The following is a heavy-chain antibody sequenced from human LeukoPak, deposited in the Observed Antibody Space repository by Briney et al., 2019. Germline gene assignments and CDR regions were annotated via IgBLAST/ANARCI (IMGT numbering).Heavy chain of an antibody. CDR3: ARGVAARNSFDY. J-gene: IGHJ4*02. CDR2: IIPIFGIA. V-gene: IGHV1-69*04. CDR1: GGTFSSYA. D-gene: IGHD6-6*01. Sequence: SVKVSCKASGGTFSSYAISWVRQAPGQGLEWMGRIIPIFGIANYAQKFQGRVTITADKSTSTAYMELSSLRSGDTAVYYCARGVAARNSFDYWGQGTLVTVSS.